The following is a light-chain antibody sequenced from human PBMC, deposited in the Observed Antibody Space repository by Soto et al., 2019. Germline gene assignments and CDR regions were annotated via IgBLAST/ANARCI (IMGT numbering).Light chain of an antibody. CDR2: TAS. CDR3: HHRHSYALT. V-gene: IGKV1-9*01. Sequence: DIQLTQSPSFLSASIGDRVTITCRASQGISSFLAWYQQKPGEAPKLMIHTASTLQSGVPSRFSGSGSGTAFTFTISSLQPEEFATYYSHHRHSYALTFGQGTRLEIK. J-gene: IGKJ5*01. CDR1: QGISSF.